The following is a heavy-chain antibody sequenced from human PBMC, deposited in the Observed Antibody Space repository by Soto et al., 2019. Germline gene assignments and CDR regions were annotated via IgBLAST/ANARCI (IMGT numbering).Heavy chain of an antibody. CDR2: IIPILGIA. Sequence: QVQLVQSGAEVKKPGSSVNVSCKASGGTFSSYTISWVRQAPGQGLEWMGRIIPILGIANYAQKFQGRVTITADKSTSTAYMELSSLRSEDTAVYYCARDLGYCSGGSCRFDYWGQGTLVTVSS. CDR1: GGTFSSYT. CDR3: ARDLGYCSGGSCRFDY. J-gene: IGHJ4*02. D-gene: IGHD2-15*01. V-gene: IGHV1-69*08.